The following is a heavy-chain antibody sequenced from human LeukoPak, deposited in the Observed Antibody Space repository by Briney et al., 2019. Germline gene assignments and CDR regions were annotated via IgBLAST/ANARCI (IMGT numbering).Heavy chain of an antibody. CDR2: IYYSGST. D-gene: IGHD4-17*01. CDR3: ARDDGGYGDYGGRLAY. J-gene: IGHJ4*02. Sequence: SETLSLTCTVSGGSISSYYWSWIRQPPGKGLEWIGYIYYSGSTNYNPSLKSRVTISIDTSTNQFSLKLTSVTAADTAVYYCARDDGGYGDYGGRLAYWGQGTLVTVSS. V-gene: IGHV4-59*01. CDR1: GGSISSYY.